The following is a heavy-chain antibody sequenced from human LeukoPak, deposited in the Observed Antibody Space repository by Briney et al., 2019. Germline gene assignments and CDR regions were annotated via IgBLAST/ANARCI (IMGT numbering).Heavy chain of an antibody. Sequence: SETLSLTCIVSGGSISSSTYYWGWIRQPPGKGLEWIGSIYYSGSTYYNPSLKSRVTISIDTSKNQFSLNLSSVTAADTAVYYCARAREGEFDYWGQGSLVIVSS. J-gene: IGHJ4*02. V-gene: IGHV4-39*07. CDR3: ARAREGEFDY. D-gene: IGHD1-26*01. CDR1: GGSISSSTYY. CDR2: IYYSGST.